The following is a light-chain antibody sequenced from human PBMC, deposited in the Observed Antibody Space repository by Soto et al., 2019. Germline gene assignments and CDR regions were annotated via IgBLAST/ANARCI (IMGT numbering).Light chain of an antibody. Sequence: EIVLTQFPGTLSLSPGERATLSCRASQSVSSSYLAWYQQKPGQAPRLLIYGASSRATGIPDRLSGSGSGTDFTLTISRLEPEDLAVYYCQQYGSSPYIFGQGTKLEIK. CDR2: GAS. CDR3: QQYGSSPYI. V-gene: IGKV3-20*01. CDR1: QSVSSSY. J-gene: IGKJ2*01.